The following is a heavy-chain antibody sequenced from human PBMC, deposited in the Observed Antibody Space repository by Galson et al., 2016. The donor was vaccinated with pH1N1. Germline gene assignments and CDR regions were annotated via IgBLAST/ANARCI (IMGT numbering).Heavy chain of an antibody. Sequence: MGTISGYNGNANYAQNFQGRITLTTDTSTRTAFMELSALTSDDTAVYFCARVIFRHFGLDVRGQGTTVTVSS. J-gene: IGHJ6*02. V-gene: IGHV1-18*01. CDR2: ISGYNGNA. D-gene: IGHD3-9*01. CDR3: ARVIFRHFGLDV.